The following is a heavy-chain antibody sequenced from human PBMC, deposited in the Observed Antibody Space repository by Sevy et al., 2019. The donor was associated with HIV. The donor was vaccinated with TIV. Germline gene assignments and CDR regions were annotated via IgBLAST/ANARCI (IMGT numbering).Heavy chain of an antibody. V-gene: IGHV3-33*01. J-gene: IGHJ3*02. CDR2: IWYDGGNK. CDR3: ARAGHYYDSSGPVLGAFDI. D-gene: IGHD3-22*01. CDR1: GFIFSSYG. Sequence: GGSLRLSCAASGFIFSSYGMHWVRQAPGKGLEWVAVIWYDGGNKYYADSVKGRFTISRDNSKNTLYLQMNSLRAEDTAIYDCARAGHYYDSSGPVLGAFDIWGQGTMVTVSS.